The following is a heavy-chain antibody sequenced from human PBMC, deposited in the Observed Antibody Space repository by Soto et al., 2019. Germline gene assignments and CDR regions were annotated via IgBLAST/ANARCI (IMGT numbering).Heavy chain of an antibody. CDR2: IFPSGTT. Sequence: QLQLRESGSRLVKPSQTLSLTCAVSGGSLTSVTYSWNWIRQPPGKGLEWIGYIFPSGTTYYNPSLKSRVSISIDVSKNQFSLNLRSLTAADTAVYYCARGREFDSWGQGTLVTVSS. J-gene: IGHJ4*02. CDR3: ARGREFDS. CDR1: GGSLTSVTYS. V-gene: IGHV4-30-2*01.